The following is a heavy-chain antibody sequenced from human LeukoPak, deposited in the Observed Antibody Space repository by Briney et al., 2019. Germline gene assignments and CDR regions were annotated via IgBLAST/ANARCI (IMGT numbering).Heavy chain of an antibody. CDR2: IIPILGIA. CDR1: GGTFSSYA. Sequence: EASVKVSCKASGGTFSSYAISWVRQAPGQGLEWMGRIIPILGIANYAQKFQGRVTITADKSTSTAYMELSSLRSEDTAVYYCARDLYSSGWWPGDAFDIWGQGTMVTVSS. J-gene: IGHJ3*02. V-gene: IGHV1-69*04. CDR3: ARDLYSSGWWPGDAFDI. D-gene: IGHD6-19*01.